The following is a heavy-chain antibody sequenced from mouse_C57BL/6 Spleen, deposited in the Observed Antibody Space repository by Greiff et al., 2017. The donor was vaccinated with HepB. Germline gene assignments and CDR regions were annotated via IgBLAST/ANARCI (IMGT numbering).Heavy chain of an antibody. CDR3: ARGTMNYFDY. CDR2: IWSGGST. Sequence: VKLVESGPGLVQPSQSLSITCTVSGFSLTSYGVHWVRQSPGKGLEWLGVIWSGGSTDYNAAFISRLSISKDNSKSQVFFKMNSLQADDTAIYYCARGTMNYFDYWGQGTTLTVSS. J-gene: IGHJ2*01. CDR1: GFSLTSYG. V-gene: IGHV2-2*01. D-gene: IGHD2-4*01.